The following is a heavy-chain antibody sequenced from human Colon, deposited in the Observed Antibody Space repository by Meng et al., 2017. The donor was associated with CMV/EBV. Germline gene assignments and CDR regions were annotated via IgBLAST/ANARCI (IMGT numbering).Heavy chain of an antibody. CDR2: IVVDSGNT. V-gene: IGHV1-58*01. J-gene: IGHJ6*02. Sequence: SVKVSCKASGFTFDNSVVQWVRQACGQHLEWIGWIVVDSGNTHYAPQFQERVTITRDRSTGTAYLELDGLRSGDTAVYFCAADHLKYQELYADHYYYAMDVWGQGTTVTVSS. CDR1: GFTFDNSV. D-gene: IGHD2-2*02. CDR3: AADHLKYQELYADHYYYAMDV.